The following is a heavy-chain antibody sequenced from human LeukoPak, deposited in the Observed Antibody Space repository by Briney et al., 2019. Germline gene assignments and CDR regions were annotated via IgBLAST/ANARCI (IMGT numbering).Heavy chain of an antibody. CDR3: AGDFDY. CDR2: IKTDGSIT. Sequence: GGSLRLSCAASGFTFTTYWMHWVRQIPGKGLVWVSCIKTDGSITRYADSVKGRFTISRDNAKNTLYLQMNSLRVEDTAVYFCAGDFDYWGQGTLVTVSS. D-gene: IGHD3-16*01. J-gene: IGHJ4*02. V-gene: IGHV3-74*01. CDR1: GFTFTTYW.